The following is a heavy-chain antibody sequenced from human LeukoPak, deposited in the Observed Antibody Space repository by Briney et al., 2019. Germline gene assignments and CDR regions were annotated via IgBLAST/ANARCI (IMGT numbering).Heavy chain of an antibody. Sequence: SETLSLTCTVSGASISSSTSYFWAWIRQPPGKGLEWIGTMSSSGSPYYNPSLKSRVTISGDTSKNQFSLKLSSVTAADTAVFYCARRSQTSAGRGIDYWGQGTLVTVSS. D-gene: IGHD6-13*01. V-gene: IGHV4-39*01. CDR1: GASISSSTSYF. CDR2: MSSSGSP. J-gene: IGHJ4*02. CDR3: ARRSQTSAGRGIDY.